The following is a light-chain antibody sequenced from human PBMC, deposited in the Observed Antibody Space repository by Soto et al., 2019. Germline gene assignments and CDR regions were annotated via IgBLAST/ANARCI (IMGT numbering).Light chain of an antibody. CDR1: SGHSSYA. Sequence: QPVLTQSPSASASLGASVKLTCTLSSGHSSYAIAWHQLQPEKGPRYLMKLDSDGSHSKGDGIPDRFSGSSSGAERYLTISGLQSEDEADYYCQTWGTGIQVFGGGTKLTVL. V-gene: IGLV4-69*01. J-gene: IGLJ2*01. CDR2: LDSDGSH. CDR3: QTWGTGIQV.